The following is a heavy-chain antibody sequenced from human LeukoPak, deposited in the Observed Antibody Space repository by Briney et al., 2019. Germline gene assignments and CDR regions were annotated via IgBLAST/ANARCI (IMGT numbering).Heavy chain of an antibody. CDR3: ARGPKPMNYYDSSGYSGDY. J-gene: IGHJ4*02. D-gene: IGHD3-22*01. Sequence: HGASVKVSCKASGYTFTSYGISWVRQAPGQGLEWMGWISAYNGNTNYAQKLQGRVTMTTDTSTSTAYMELSSLRSEDTAVYYCARGPKPMNYYDSSGYSGDYWGQGTLVTVSS. CDR1: GYTFTSYG. CDR2: ISAYNGNT. V-gene: IGHV1-18*01.